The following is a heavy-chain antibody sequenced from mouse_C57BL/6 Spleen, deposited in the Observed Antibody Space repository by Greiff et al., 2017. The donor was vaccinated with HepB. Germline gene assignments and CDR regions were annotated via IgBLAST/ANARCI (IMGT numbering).Heavy chain of an antibody. CDR1: GYTFTSYG. D-gene: IGHD2-2*01. J-gene: IGHJ4*01. Sequence: VKLVESGAELARPGASVKLSCKASGYTFTSYGISWVKQRTGQGLEWIGEIYPRSGNTYYNEKFKGKATLTADKSSSTAYMELRSLTSEDSAVYFCARSHGYYDAMDYWGQGTSVTVSS. CDR3: ARSHGYYDAMDY. V-gene: IGHV1-81*01. CDR2: IYPRSGNT.